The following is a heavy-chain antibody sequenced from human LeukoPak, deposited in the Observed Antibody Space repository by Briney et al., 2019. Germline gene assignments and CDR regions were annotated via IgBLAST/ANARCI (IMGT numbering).Heavy chain of an antibody. Sequence: ESGGSLRLSCAASGFTFSSYAMSWVRQAPGKGLEWVSAISGSGGSTYYADSVKGRFTISRDNSKNTLYLQMSSLRAEDTAVYYCEKDQARQWLDDYYYYGMDVWGQGTTVTVSS. V-gene: IGHV3-23*01. CDR3: EKDQARQWLDDYYYYGMDV. CDR1: GFTFSSYA. CDR2: ISGSGGST. J-gene: IGHJ6*02. D-gene: IGHD6-19*01.